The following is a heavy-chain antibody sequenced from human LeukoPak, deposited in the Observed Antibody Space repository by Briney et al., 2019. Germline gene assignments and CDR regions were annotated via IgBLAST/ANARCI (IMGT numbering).Heavy chain of an antibody. CDR2: IIPIFGTA. CDR1: GGTFSSYA. J-gene: IGHJ5*02. Sequence: GASVKVSCKASGGTFSSYAISWVRQAPGQGLEWMGGIIPIFGTANYAQKFQGRVTITTDESTSTAYMELSSLRSEDTAVYYCARVDQLLWWFDPWGQGTLVTVSS. CDR3: ARVDQLLWWFDP. V-gene: IGHV1-69*05. D-gene: IGHD2-2*01.